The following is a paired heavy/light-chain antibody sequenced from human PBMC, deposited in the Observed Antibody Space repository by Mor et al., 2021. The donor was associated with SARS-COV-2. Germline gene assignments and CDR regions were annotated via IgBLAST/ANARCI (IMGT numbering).Light chain of an antibody. CDR3: QVWDSSSDHWV. J-gene: IGLJ3*02. CDR1: NIGSKS. Sequence: SYVLTQPPSESEAPGQTARITCGGNNIGSKSVHWYQQKPGQAPVLVVYDDSDRPSGIPERFSGSNSGNTATLTISRVEAGDEADYYCQVWDSSSDHWVFGGGTKLTVL. V-gene: IGLV3-21*02. CDR2: DDS.
Heavy chain of an antibody. D-gene: IGHD2-2*01. CDR1: GFTFSGSA. CDR3: TRGGRDIVVVPAAQWAYGMDV. V-gene: IGHV3-73*02. J-gene: IGHJ6*02. Sequence: EVQLVESGGGLVQPGGSLKLSCAASGFTFSGSAMHWVRQASGKGLEWVGRIRSKANSYATAYAASVKGRFTISRDDSKNTAYMQMKSLKTEDTAVYYCTRGGRDIVVVPAAQWAYGMDVWGQGTTVTVSS. CDR2: IRSKANSYAT.